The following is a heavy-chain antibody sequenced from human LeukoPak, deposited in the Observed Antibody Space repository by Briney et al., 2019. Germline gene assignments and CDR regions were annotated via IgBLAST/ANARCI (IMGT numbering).Heavy chain of an antibody. CDR3: ARGDHYYDSSGYYYF. CDR2: IYSGGST. Sequence: GGSLRLSCAASGFTVSSNYMSWVRQAPGKGLEWVSVIYSGGSTYYADSVKGRFTISRDNSKNTLYLQMNSLRAEDTAVYYCARGDHYYDSSGYYYFWGQGNLVTVSS. V-gene: IGHV3-53*05. J-gene: IGHJ4*02. CDR1: GFTVSSNY. D-gene: IGHD3-22*01.